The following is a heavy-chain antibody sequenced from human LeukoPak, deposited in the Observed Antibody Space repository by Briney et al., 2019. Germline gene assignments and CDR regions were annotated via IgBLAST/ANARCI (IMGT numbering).Heavy chain of an antibody. CDR2: IVHSGNT. CDR3: ARFGSSTWYKGAFDI. J-gene: IGHJ3*02. V-gene: IGHV4-34*12. CDR1: GFSFSTYY. D-gene: IGHD6-13*01. Sequence: PGGSLRLSCAACGFSFSTYYVNWVRQAPGKGLEWIGEIVHSGNTKYNPSLKSRVTILVDTSKNQFSLNLTFVTAADTAVYYCARFGSSTWYKGAFDIWGQGTMVTVAS.